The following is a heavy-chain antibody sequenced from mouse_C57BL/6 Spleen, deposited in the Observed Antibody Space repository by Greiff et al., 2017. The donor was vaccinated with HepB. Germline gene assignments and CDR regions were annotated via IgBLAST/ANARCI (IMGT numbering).Heavy chain of an antibody. CDR1: GYTFTSYW. CDR3: ARRGFYYGSSDWYFDV. J-gene: IGHJ1*03. Sequence: QVQLQQPGAELVRPGSSVKLSCKASGYTFTSYWMDWVKQRPGQGLEWIGNIYPSDSETHYNQKFKDKATLTVDKSSSTAYMQLSSLTSEDSAVYYCARRGFYYGSSDWYFDVWGTGTTVTVSS. D-gene: IGHD1-1*01. CDR2: IYPSDSET. V-gene: IGHV1-61*01.